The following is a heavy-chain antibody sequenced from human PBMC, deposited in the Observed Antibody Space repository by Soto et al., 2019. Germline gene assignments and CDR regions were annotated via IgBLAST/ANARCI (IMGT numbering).Heavy chain of an antibody. CDR3: AKEGGLSGSFYISSSYYFDH. J-gene: IGHJ4*02. V-gene: IGHV3-30*18. CDR2: ISYDGSNT. D-gene: IGHD1-26*01. Sequence: QVQLVESGGGVVQPGSSLRLSCVASGFTFSSYGMHWVRQAPGKGLEWVAIISYDGSNTYYADSVKGRFTISRDNSKNTLYLQMSSLRAEDTSVYYCAKEGGLSGSFYISSSYYFDHWGQGTLVTVSS. CDR1: GFTFSSYG.